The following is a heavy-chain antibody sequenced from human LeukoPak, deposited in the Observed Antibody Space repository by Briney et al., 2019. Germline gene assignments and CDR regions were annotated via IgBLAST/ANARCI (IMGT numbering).Heavy chain of an antibody. CDR1: GGSISSDSYY. Sequence: TLSLTCTVSGGSISSDSYYWSWIRQPAGKGLEWIGRIYTSGSTNYNPSLKRRVTISVDTSKNQFSLKLSSVTAAATAVYYCARSYYYDSSGYYADSPFDYWGQGTLVTVSS. CDR2: IYTSGST. D-gene: IGHD3-22*01. V-gene: IGHV4-61*02. CDR3: ARSYYYDSSGYYADSPFDY. J-gene: IGHJ4*02.